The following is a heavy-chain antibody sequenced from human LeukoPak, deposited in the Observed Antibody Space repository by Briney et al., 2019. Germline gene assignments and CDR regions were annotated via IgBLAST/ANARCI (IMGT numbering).Heavy chain of an antibody. CDR1: GYTFTTNA. Sequence: AASVKVSCKASGYTFTTNAMNWVRQAPGQGLEWMGWINTNTGNPTYAQGFTGRFVFSLDTSVSTAYLQISSLKAEDTAVYYCASSTNFYYGSGSYTVLGGVSPPFDYWGQGTLVTVSS. CDR3: ASSTNFYYGSGSYTVLGGVSPPFDY. J-gene: IGHJ4*02. V-gene: IGHV7-4-1*02. CDR2: INTNTGNP. D-gene: IGHD3-10*01.